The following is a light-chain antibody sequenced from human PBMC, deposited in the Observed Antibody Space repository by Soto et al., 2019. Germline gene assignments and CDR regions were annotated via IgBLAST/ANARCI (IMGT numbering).Light chain of an antibody. V-gene: IGKV3-11*01. J-gene: IGKJ4*01. CDR3: QQRSNWPSLT. CDR1: QSVGSY. CDR2: DAS. Sequence: PCALSLSPGERATLSCRASQSVGSYLAWYQHKPGQAPRLLISDASNRATGIPARFSGSGSETDFTLTISSLEPEDSAVYYCQQRSNWPSLTFGGGTKVDIK.